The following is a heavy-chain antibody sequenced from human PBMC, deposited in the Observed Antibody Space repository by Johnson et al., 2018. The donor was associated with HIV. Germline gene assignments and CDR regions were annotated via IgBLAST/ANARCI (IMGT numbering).Heavy chain of an antibody. CDR1: GFTFSSYW. V-gene: IGHV3-74*01. CDR2: INSAGSST. Sequence: EQLVESGGGLVQPGGSLRLSCAASGFTFSSYWMHWVRQAPGKGLVWVSRINSAGSSTSYADSVKGRFTISRDNAKNTLYLQMNSLRAEDTAVYYCARGKKQWLDEDAFDIWGQGTMVTVSS. J-gene: IGHJ3*02. D-gene: IGHD6-19*01. CDR3: ARGKKQWLDEDAFDI.